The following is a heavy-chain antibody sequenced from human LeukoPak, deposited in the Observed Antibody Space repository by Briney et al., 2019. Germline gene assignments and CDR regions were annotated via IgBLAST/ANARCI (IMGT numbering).Heavy chain of an antibody. J-gene: IGHJ6*03. CDR2: ISSSSSYI. Sequence: GESLKISCKGSGFTFSSYSMNWVRQAPGKGLEWVSSISSSSSYIYYADSVKGRFTISRDNAKNSLYLQMNSLRAEDTAVYYCARVGFGELTGDYYYYMDVWGKGTTVTISS. CDR3: ARVGFGELTGDYYYYMDV. D-gene: IGHD3-10*01. V-gene: IGHV3-21*01. CDR1: GFTFSSYS.